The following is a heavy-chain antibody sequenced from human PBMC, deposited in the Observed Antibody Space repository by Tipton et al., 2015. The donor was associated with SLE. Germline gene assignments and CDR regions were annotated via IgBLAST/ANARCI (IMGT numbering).Heavy chain of an antibody. CDR1: GFSFSDYP. CDR2: ISDDGSFK. J-gene: IGHJ4*02. D-gene: IGHD3-16*01. CDR3: AKALGY. Sequence: SLRLSCAASGFSFSDYPMHWVRQAPGKGLEWVAVISDDGSFKYYADSVKGRFTISRDNSKNALFLQMNSLRAEDTAVYYSAKALGYWGQGTLVTVSS. V-gene: IGHV3-30-3*01.